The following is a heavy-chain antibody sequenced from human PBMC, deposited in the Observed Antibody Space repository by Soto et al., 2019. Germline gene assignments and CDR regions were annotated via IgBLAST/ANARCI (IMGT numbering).Heavy chain of an antibody. V-gene: IGHV3-74*01. J-gene: IGHJ5*02. Sequence: GGSLRLSCAASGFTFSSYWMHWVRQAPGKGLVWVSRINSDGSSTSYADSVKGRFTISRDNAKNTLYLQMNSLRAEDTAVYYCARGKGYCSSTSCYGWFDPWGQGTLVTVSS. CDR1: GFTFSSYW. CDR3: ARGKGYCSSTSCYGWFDP. D-gene: IGHD2-2*01. CDR2: INSDGSST.